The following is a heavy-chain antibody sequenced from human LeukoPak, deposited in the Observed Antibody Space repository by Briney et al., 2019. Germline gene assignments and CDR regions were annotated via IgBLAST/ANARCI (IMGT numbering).Heavy chain of an antibody. Sequence: GGSLRLSCAASGFTFNNYWMSWVRQAPGKGLEWVANIKQDGSEKYYVDSVRGRFTVSRDNANNSLFLQLNSLRAEDTAVYYCARSSPPNDWGQGTLVTVSS. CDR1: GFTFNNYW. J-gene: IGHJ4*02. CDR2: IKQDGSEK. V-gene: IGHV3-7*01. CDR3: ARSSPPND. D-gene: IGHD1-1*01.